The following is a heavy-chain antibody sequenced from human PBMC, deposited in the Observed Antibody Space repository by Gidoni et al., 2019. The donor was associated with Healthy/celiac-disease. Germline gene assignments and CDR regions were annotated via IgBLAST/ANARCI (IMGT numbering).Heavy chain of an antibody. Sequence: EVQLVPSGAEVKKPGESLKISCQGSGYSFTGDWLGWVRQMPGKGLEWMGIIYPGDSDTRYSPSFQGQVTISADKSISTAYLQWSSLKASDTAMYYWASQEGYSSSANYYYGMDVWGQGTTVTVSS. CDR1: GYSFTGDW. V-gene: IGHV5-51*03. CDR3: ASQEGYSSSANYYYGMDV. D-gene: IGHD6-6*01. J-gene: IGHJ6*02. CDR2: IYPGDSDT.